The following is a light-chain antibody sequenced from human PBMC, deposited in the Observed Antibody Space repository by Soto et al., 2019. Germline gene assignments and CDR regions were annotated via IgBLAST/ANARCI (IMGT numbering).Light chain of an antibody. V-gene: IGKV1-27*01. CDR1: QGISNY. CDR3: QKYSSVPV. CDR2: AAS. Sequence: DIQMTQSPSSLSASVGDRVTITCRASQGISNYVAWYQQKPGKPPQLLIYAASTLQSGVPSRFSGSGSGTDFTLTINSLQPEAVATYSCQKYSSVPVFGPGTKVDIK. J-gene: IGKJ3*01.